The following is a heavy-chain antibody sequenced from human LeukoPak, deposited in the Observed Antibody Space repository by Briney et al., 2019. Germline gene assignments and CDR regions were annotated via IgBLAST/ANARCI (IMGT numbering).Heavy chain of an antibody. CDR2: ISYDGSNK. CDR1: GFTFSSYG. J-gene: IGHJ6*02. D-gene: IGHD6-19*01. V-gene: IGHV3-30*03. CDR3: ARNSRSHSSGWYGGYYGMDV. Sequence: GGSLRLSCAASGFTFSSYGMHWVRQAPGKGLEWVAVISYDGSNKYYADSVKGRFTISRDNSKNTLYLQMNSLRAEDTAVYYCARNSRSHSSGWYGGYYGMDVWGQGTTVTVSS.